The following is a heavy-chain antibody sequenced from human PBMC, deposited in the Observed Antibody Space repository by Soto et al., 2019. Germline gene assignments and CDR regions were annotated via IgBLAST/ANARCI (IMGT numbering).Heavy chain of an antibody. CDR2: TYYRAKWIH. CDR3: AGVVLLRGMDV. CDR1: GDSVSSSSAA. D-gene: IGHD3-3*01. Sequence: SQTLSLTCDISGDSVSSSSAAWNWIRQSPSRGLEWLGRTYYRAKWIHEYTLSMESRITINPYTSKNQFSLHTYFVPTEATAVYCGAGVVLLRGMDVGGQGTLVTVSS. V-gene: IGHV6-1*01. J-gene: IGHJ6*02.